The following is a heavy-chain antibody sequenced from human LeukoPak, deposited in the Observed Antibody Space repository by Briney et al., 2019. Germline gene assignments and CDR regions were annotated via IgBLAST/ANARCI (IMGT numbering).Heavy chain of an antibody. Sequence: GGSLRLSCAASRFTVSSNYMSWVRQAPGKGLEWVSVIYSGGSTYYADSVKGRFTISRDNSKNTLYLQMNSLRAEDTAVYYCAREGLYYYDSSAPDAFDTWGQGTMVTVSS. D-gene: IGHD3-22*01. J-gene: IGHJ3*02. CDR3: AREGLYYYDSSAPDAFDT. CDR2: IYSGGST. CDR1: RFTVSSNY. V-gene: IGHV3-66*01.